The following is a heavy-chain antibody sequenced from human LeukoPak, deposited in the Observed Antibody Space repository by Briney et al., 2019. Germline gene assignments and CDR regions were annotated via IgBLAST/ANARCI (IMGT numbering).Heavy chain of an antibody. CDR1: GFTFSSYG. CDR3: AKARSGSQKTNTDY. CDR2: ISYDGSNK. Sequence: GGSLRLSCAASGFTFSSYGMHWVRQAPGKGLEWVAVISYDGSNKYYADSVKGRFTISRDNSKNTLYLQMNSLRAEDTAVYYYAKARSGSQKTNTDYWGQGTLVTVSS. D-gene: IGHD1-26*01. J-gene: IGHJ4*02. V-gene: IGHV3-30*18.